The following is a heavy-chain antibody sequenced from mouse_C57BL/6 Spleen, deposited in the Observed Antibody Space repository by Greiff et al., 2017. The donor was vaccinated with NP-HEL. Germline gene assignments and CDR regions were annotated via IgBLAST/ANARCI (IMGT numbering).Heavy chain of an antibody. Sequence: QVQLKESGAELVRPGASVTLSCKASGYTFTDYEMHWVKQTPVHGLEWIGAIDPETGGTAYNQKFKGKAILTADKSSSTAYMELRSLTSEDSAVYYCTKGNGYDGRAWFAYWGQGTLVTVSA. CDR3: TKGNGYDGRAWFAY. CDR2: IDPETGGT. J-gene: IGHJ3*01. D-gene: IGHD2-2*01. CDR1: GYTFTDYE. V-gene: IGHV1-15*01.